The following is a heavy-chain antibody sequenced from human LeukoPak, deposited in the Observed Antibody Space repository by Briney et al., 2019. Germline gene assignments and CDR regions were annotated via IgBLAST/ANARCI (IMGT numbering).Heavy chain of an antibody. Sequence: PSETLSLTCTVSGGSISSYYWSWIRQPPGKGLEWIGYIYYSGSTNYNPSLKSRVTISVGTSKNQFSLKLSSVTAADTAVYYCARALFSKSYYYYGMDVWGQGTTVTVSS. V-gene: IGHV4-59*01. CDR1: GGSISSYY. CDR3: ARALFSKSYYYYGMDV. J-gene: IGHJ6*02. CDR2: IYYSGST.